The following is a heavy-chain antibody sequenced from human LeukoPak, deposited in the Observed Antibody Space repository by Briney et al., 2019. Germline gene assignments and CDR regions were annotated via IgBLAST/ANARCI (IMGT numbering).Heavy chain of an antibody. CDR3: ANMQLVKGVFEI. Sequence: PGGSLRLSCAASGFTFSSFAMSWVRQAPGKGLDWVSAISGGSDNTYHADSVKGRFTISRDNSKNTLDLHMSSLTADDTAVYYCANMQLVKGVFEIWGQGTRVTVSS. V-gene: IGHV3-23*01. J-gene: IGHJ3*02. CDR2: ISGGSDNT. CDR1: GFTFSSFA. D-gene: IGHD6-13*01.